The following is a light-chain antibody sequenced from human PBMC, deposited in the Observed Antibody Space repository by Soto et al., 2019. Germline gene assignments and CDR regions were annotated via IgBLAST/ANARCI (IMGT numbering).Light chain of an antibody. CDR3: QVWDSRGDWRV. Sequence: SYELTQPPSVSVAPGQTATITCRGENLVTKSVHWYQQKPGQAPVLVVHDDADRPSGIPERFSGSKSGDTATLTISTAEAGDEADYHCQVWDSRGDWRVFGGGTKVTVL. CDR1: NLVTKS. CDR2: DDA. J-gene: IGLJ3*02. V-gene: IGLV3-21*02.